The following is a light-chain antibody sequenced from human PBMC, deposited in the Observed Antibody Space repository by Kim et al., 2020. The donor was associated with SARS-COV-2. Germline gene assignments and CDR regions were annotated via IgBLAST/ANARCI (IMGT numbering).Light chain of an antibody. J-gene: IGKJ4*01. V-gene: IGKV3-20*01. Sequence: PGERATLSCRASQSISSSYLAWYQHKPGQAPKLLIYAASSRATGIPDRFSGSGSGTDFTLTISRLEPEDFAVYYCQYYTSSFTFGGGTKVDIK. CDR3: QYYTSSFT. CDR2: AAS. CDR1: QSISSSY.